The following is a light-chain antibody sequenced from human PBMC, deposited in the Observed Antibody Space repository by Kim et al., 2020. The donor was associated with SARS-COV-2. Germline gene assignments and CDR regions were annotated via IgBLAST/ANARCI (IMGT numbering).Light chain of an antibody. CDR3: QTWGTGIG. CDR1: SAHSSYA. V-gene: IGLV4-69*01. CDR2: LNSDGSH. J-gene: IGLJ3*02. Sequence: QLVLTQSPSASASLGASVKLTCTLSSAHSSYAIAWHQQQPEKGPRYLMKLNSDGSHSKGDGIPDRFSGSSSGAERYLTISSLQSEDEADYYCQTWGTGIGFGGGTQLTVL.